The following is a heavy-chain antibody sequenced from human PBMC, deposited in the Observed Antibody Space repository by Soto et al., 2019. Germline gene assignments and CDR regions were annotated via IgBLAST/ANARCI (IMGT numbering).Heavy chain of an antibody. V-gene: IGHV4-59*01. CDR3: ARDPGLLVVTAKSLYGMDV. J-gene: IGHJ6*02. CDR2: IYYSGST. D-gene: IGHD2-21*02. CDR1: GGSISSYY. Sequence: SETLSLTCTVSGGSISSYYWSWIRQPPGKGLEWIGYIYYSGSTNYNPSLKSRVTISVDTSKNQFSLKLSSVTAADTAVYYCARDPGLLVVTAKSLYGMDVWGQGTTVTVSS.